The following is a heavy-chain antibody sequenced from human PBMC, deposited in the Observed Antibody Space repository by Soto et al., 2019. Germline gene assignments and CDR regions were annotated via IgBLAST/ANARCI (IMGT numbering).Heavy chain of an antibody. CDR2: ISAYNGNT. V-gene: IGHV1-18*01. D-gene: IGHD3-10*01. J-gene: IGHJ5*02. Sequence: GASVKVSCKASGYTFTSYGISWVRQAPGQGLEWMGWISAYNGNTNYAQKLQGRVTMTTDTSTSTAYMELRSLRSDDTAVYHCARVIDRDYYGSGTHGWFDPWGQGTLVTVSS. CDR1: GYTFTSYG. CDR3: ARVIDRDYYGSGTHGWFDP.